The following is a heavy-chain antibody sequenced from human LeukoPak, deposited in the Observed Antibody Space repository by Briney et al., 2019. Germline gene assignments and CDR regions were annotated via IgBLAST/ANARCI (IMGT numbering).Heavy chain of an antibody. CDR2: ISGSGFST. CDR1: EFTFSNYA. CDR3: AKEGALYYFDY. V-gene: IGHV3-23*01. Sequence: GGSLRLSCAASEFTFSNYAMSWARQAPGKGLEWVSAISGSGFSTYYADSVKGRFTISRDNSKNTLYLQMISLRAEDTAVYYCAKEGALYYFDYWGQGTLVTVSS. J-gene: IGHJ4*02.